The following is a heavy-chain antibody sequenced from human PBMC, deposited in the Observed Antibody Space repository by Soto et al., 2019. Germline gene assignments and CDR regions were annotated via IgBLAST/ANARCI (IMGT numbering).Heavy chain of an antibody. CDR2: IIPIFGTA. V-gene: IGHV1-69*12. CDR3: ARRRDGYQPDQFDY. D-gene: IGHD5-12*01. Sequence: QVQLVQSGAEVKKPGSSVTVSCTASGGTFSSYAISWVGQAPGQGLEWMGGIIPIFGTANYAQKFQGRVTITADESTSTAYMELRSLRSEETAVYYCARRRDGYQPDQFDYWGHGTLVTVCS. J-gene: IGHJ4*01. CDR1: GGTFSSYA.